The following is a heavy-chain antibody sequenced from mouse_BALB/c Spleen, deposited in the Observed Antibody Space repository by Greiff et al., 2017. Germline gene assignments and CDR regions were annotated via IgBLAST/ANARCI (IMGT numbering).Heavy chain of an antibody. Sequence: EVKLMESGGGLVQPGGSRKLSCAASGFTFSSFGMHWVRQAPEKGLEWVAYISSGSSTIYYADTVKGRFTISRDNPKNTLFLQMTSLRSEDTAMYYCASARYDRGYWGQGTSVTVSS. V-gene: IGHV5-17*02. D-gene: IGHD2-14*01. CDR1: GFTFSSFG. J-gene: IGHJ4*01. CDR3: ASARYDRGY. CDR2: ISSGSSTI.